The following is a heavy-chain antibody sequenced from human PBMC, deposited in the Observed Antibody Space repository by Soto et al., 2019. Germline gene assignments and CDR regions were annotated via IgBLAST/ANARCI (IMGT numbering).Heavy chain of an antibody. CDR1: GFTFSNYA. J-gene: IGHJ6*03. CDR2: ISGSGGST. Sequence: EVQVLESGGGLVQPGGSLRLSCAASGFTFSNYAMSWVRQAPGKGLEWVSAISGSGGSTDYADSVKGRFTISRDNSKKTLYLQMNSLRAEDTAVYYCAKGGSGSYYNGGYYYYYVDVWGKGTTVTVSS. D-gene: IGHD3-10*01. V-gene: IGHV3-23*01. CDR3: AKGGSGSYYNGGYYYYYVDV.